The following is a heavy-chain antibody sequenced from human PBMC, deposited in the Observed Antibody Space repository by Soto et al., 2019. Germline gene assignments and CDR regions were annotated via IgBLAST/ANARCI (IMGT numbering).Heavy chain of an antibody. J-gene: IGHJ1*01. CDR2: ISAYNGNT. D-gene: IGHD2-21*02. CDR3: ARAYCGGDCAFPAEYFQH. Sequence: ASVKVSCKASGYTFTSYCISWVRQAPGQGLEWMGWISAYNGNTNYAQKLQGRVTMTTDTSTSTAYMELRSLRSDDTAVYYCARAYCGGDCAFPAEYFQHWGQGTLVTVSS. V-gene: IGHV1-18*01. CDR1: GYTFTSYC.